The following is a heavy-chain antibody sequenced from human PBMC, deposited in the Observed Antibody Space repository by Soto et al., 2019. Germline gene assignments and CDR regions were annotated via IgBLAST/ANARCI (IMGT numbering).Heavy chain of an antibody. CDR3: ARGMFCSGGSCGGYYFDY. V-gene: IGHV4-59*01. CDR1: GGSISSYY. D-gene: IGHD2-15*01. CDR2: IYYSGST. Sequence: SETLSLTCTVSGGSISSYYWSWIRQSPGKGLEWIGYIYYSGSTNYNPSLKRRVTISVDTSKNQFFLKLRSVTAADTAVYYCARGMFCSGGSCGGYYFDYWGRGTLVTAPQ. J-gene: IGHJ4*02.